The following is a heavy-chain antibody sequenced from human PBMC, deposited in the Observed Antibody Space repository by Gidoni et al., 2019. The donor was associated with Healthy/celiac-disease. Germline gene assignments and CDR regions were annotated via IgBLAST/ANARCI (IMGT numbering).Heavy chain of an antibody. J-gene: IGHJ3*02. V-gene: IGHV3-21*01. CDR1: GLTFSRYS. CDR3: ARDKGTMIAIRAFDI. D-gene: IGHD3-22*01. Sequence: EVQLVESGGGLVKPGGSLRHPCAAYGLTFSRYSMNWVRQAPGKGLEWVSSISSSSSYIYYADSVKGRFTISRDNAKNSLYLQMNSLRAEDTAVYYCARDKGTMIAIRAFDIWGQGTMVTVSS. CDR2: ISSSSSYI.